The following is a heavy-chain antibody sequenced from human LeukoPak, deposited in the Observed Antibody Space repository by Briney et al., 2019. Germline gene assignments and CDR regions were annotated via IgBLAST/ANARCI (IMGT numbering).Heavy chain of an antibody. V-gene: IGHV3-7*04. CDR3: ASEVYSFDNRGSGAFDV. Sequence: PGGSLRLSCAASGFIFSNYWMSWVRQAPGKGLEWVANIKQDGSEKYYADSVKGRFTISRDNAKNSLFLQMNSLRAEDTALYFCASEVYSFDNRGSGAFDVWGPGTMVTVSS. CDR1: GFIFSNYW. CDR2: IKQDGSEK. J-gene: IGHJ3*01. D-gene: IGHD3-22*01.